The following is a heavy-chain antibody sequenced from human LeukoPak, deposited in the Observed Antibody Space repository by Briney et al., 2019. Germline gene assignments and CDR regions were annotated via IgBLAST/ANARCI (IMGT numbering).Heavy chain of an antibody. CDR3: AKDRGYSFGQYYYYYVMDV. Sequence: PGGSLRLSCAASGFTISNYAMSWVRQAPGKGLEWVSGISSSGGSTYYADSVKGRFTISRDNSKNTLYLQMNSLKAEDTAVYYCAKDRGYSFGQYYYYYVMDVWGQGTTVTVSS. CDR1: GFTISNYA. CDR2: ISSSGGST. J-gene: IGHJ6*02. V-gene: IGHV3-23*01. D-gene: IGHD5-18*01.